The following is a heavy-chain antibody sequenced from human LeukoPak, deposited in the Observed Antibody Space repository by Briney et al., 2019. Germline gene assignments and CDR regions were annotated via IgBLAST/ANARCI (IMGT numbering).Heavy chain of an antibody. Sequence: GGSLRLSCAASGFTFSSYSMNWVRQAPGKGLEWVSSISSSSYIYYADSVKGRLTISRDNAKNSLYLQMNSLRAEDTAVYYCARGSATAMDGSVDYWGQGTLVTVSS. V-gene: IGHV3-21*01. CDR1: GFTFSSYS. J-gene: IGHJ4*02. CDR3: ARGSATAMDGSVDY. CDR2: ISSSSYI. D-gene: IGHD5-18*01.